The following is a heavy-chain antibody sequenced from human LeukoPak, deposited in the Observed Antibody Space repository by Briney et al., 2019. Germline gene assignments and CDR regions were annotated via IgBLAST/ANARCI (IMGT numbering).Heavy chain of an antibody. CDR3: ARGLPGDFKNWFDP. CDR2: IYYSGST. V-gene: IGHV4-59*01. J-gene: IGHJ5*02. Sequence: PSETLSLTCTVSGGSISSYYWSWIRQPPRKGLEGIGYIYYSGSTNYNPSLKSRVTISVDTSKNQFSLKLSSVTAADTAVYYCARGLPGDFKNWFDPWGQGTLVTVSS. D-gene: IGHD4-17*01. CDR1: GGSISSYY.